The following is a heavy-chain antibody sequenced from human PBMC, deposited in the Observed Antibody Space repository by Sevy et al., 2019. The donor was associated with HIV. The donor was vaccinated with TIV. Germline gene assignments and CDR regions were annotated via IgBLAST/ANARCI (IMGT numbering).Heavy chain of an antibody. CDR3: AKGQQLITQSGSYFYYGMNV. Sequence: SLKISCAASNLTFEDYAMHWVRRAPGKGLEWVSGISWKGADIGFAASVKGRFTISRDNAKSSVYLQINSLTPEDTGVYYCAKGQQLITQSGSYFYYGMNVWGQGTTVTVSS. CDR2: ISWKGADI. D-gene: IGHD6-13*01. CDR1: NLTFEDYA. J-gene: IGHJ6*02. V-gene: IGHV3-9*01.